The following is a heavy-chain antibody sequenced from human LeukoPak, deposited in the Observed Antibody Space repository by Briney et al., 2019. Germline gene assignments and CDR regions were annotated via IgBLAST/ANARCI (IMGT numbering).Heavy chain of an antibody. CDR3: ARDSSPPYGDRTLWVTRYYYYGMDV. CDR2: ISAYNGNT. D-gene: IGHD4-17*01. J-gene: IGHJ6*02. V-gene: IGHV1-18*01. CDR1: GYTFTSYG. Sequence: ASVKVSCKASGYTFTSYGISWVRQAPGQGLEWMGWISAYNGNTNYAQKLQGRVTMTTDTSTSTAYMELRSLRSDDTAVYYCARDSSPPYGDRTLWVTRYYYYGMDVWGQGTTVTVSS.